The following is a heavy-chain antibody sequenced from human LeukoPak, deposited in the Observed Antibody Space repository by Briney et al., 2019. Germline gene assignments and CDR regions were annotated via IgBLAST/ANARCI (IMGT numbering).Heavy chain of an antibody. D-gene: IGHD3-22*01. J-gene: IGHJ4*02. V-gene: IGHV3-21*01. CDR2: ISSRSNYI. Sequence: GGSLRLSCAASGFTFSSYNMNWVRQAPGKGLEWVSSISSRSNYIYLADSLQGRFTISRDNAKNSLFLQMNSLRAEDTAVYYCARNYYDSSAYYYFDYWGQGTLVTVSS. CDR3: ARNYYDSSAYYYFDY. CDR1: GFTFSSYN.